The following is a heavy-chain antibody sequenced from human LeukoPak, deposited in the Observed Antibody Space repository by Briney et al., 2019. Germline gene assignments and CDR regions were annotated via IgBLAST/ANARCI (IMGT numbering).Heavy chain of an antibody. Sequence: TGGSLRLSCAASKFTFSSYSLNRVRQAPGKGLEWVSSISSSSSYIYYADSVKGRFTISRDNAKNSLYLQMNSLRAEDTAVYYCARVPSSGYSHDYWGQGTLVTVSS. CDR2: ISSSSSYI. J-gene: IGHJ4*02. CDR3: ARVPSSGYSHDY. V-gene: IGHV3-21*01. D-gene: IGHD3-22*01. CDR1: KFTFSSYS.